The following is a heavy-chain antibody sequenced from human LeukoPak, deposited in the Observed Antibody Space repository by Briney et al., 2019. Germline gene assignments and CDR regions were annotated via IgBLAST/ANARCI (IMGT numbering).Heavy chain of an antibody. V-gene: IGHV1-46*01. Sequence: ASVKVSCKASGYTFTSYYMHWVRQAPGQGLEWMGIINPSGGSTSYAQKFQGRVTMTRDTSTSTVYMELSSLRSEDTAVYYCARDYNDYSNYGGEYFDYWGQGTLVTVSS. CDR1: GYTFTSYY. CDR2: INPSGGST. CDR3: ARDYNDYSNYGGEYFDY. J-gene: IGHJ4*02. D-gene: IGHD4-11*01.